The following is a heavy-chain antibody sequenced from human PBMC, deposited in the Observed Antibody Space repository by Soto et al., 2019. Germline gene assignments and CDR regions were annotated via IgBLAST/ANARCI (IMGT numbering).Heavy chain of an antibody. CDR3: AKTGMDSYCSGGSCYRSYMDV. CDR1: GFTFSSYG. Sequence: GSLRLSCAASGFTFSSYGMHWVRQAPGKGLEWVAVISYDGSNKYYADSVKGRFTISRDNSKNTLYLQMNSLRAEDTAVYYCAKTGMDSYCSGGSCYRSYMDVWGKGTTVTVSS. V-gene: IGHV3-30*18. J-gene: IGHJ6*03. D-gene: IGHD2-15*01. CDR2: ISYDGSNK.